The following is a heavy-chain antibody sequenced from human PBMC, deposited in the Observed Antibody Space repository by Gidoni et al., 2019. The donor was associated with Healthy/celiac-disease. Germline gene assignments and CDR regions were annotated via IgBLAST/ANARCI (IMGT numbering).Heavy chain of an antibody. CDR1: GFPFSDGL. CDR2: ISDSGTTI. D-gene: IGHD2-21*02. J-gene: IGHJ5*02. CDR3: ARGACTRNSYSDWFDP. V-gene: IGHV3-11*01. Sequence: QVQLVESGGGLVKPGGSLRLSCAAYGFPFSDGLMTWLRQAPGKGLEWISYISDSGTTIDYADSVKGRFTISRDNAKNSLYLHMNSLRAEDTALYYCARGACTRNSYSDWFDPWGQGTLVTVSS.